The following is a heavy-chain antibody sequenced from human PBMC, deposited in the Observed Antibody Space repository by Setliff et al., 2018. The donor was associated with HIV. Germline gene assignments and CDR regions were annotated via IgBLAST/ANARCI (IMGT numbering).Heavy chain of an antibody. Sequence: SVKVSCKTSGGTFSSYGISWVRQAPGQGLEWMVGVIPMFGTGFYAQKFQGRVTITTDESRSTFHMELSDLTAADTAVYYRAGPRGYETFDVWG. CDR2: VIPMFGTG. J-gene: IGHJ3*01. CDR1: GGTFSSYG. D-gene: IGHD2-15*01. CDR3: AGPRGYETFDV. V-gene: IGHV1-69*05.